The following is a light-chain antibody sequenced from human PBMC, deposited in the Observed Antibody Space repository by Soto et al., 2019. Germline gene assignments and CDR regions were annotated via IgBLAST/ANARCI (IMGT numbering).Light chain of an antibody. Sequence: QSVLTQPASVSGSPGQSITISCTGTSSDVGGYNYVSWYQQHSGKAPKLMIYDVSNRPSGASNRFSGSKSGNTASLTISGLQAKDEADYYCGSYASSSTLYVFGTGTKVTVL. CDR2: DVS. CDR3: GSYASSSTLYV. J-gene: IGLJ1*01. CDR1: SSDVGGYNY. V-gene: IGLV2-14*01.